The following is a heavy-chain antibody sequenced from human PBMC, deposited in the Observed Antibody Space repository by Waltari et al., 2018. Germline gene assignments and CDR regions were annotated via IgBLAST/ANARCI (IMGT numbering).Heavy chain of an antibody. Sequence: EVQLVESAGGLVQPGESLTLSCAASGFTFSLHWMTWVRQAPGKGLEWGARIKGDGSKKTYLDSVKGRFTSSRDNAENSLYLQMNSLRAEDSAVYYCARNGNWDFDYWGQGTLVTVSS. D-gene: IGHD1-1*01. CDR2: IKGDGSKK. CDR1: GFTFSLHW. CDR3: ARNGNWDFDY. J-gene: IGHJ4*02. V-gene: IGHV3-7*04.